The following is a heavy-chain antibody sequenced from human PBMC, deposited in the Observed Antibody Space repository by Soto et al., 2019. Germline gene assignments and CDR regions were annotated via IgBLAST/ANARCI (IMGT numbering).Heavy chain of an antibody. V-gene: IGHV1-69*12. D-gene: IGHD2-2*01. CDR1: GGTFSSYA. J-gene: IGHJ5*02. Sequence: QVQLVQSGAEVKKPGSSVKVSCKASGGTFSSYAISWVRQAPGQGLEWMGGIIPIFGTANYAQKFQGRVTITADESTSTASMELSSRRSEDTAVYYCARESGGGSCISTRCRNWFDPWGQGTLVTVSS. CDR3: ARESGGGSCISTRCRNWFDP. CDR2: IIPIFGTA.